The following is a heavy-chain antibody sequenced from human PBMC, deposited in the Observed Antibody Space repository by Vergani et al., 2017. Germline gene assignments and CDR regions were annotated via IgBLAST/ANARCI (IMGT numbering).Heavy chain of an antibody. V-gene: IGHV4-39*01. D-gene: IGHD2-15*01. CDR1: GGSISSSSYY. J-gene: IGHJ6*02. Sequence: QLQLQESGPGLVKPSETLSLTCTVSGGSISSSSYYWGWIRQPPGKGLEWIGSIYYSGSTYYNPSLKSRVTISVDTSKNQFSLKLSSVTDADTAVYYCNGYCSGGSCLGKQFKRALRYYYGMDVWGQGTTVTVSS. CDR2: IYYSGST. CDR3: NGYCSGGSCLGKQFKRALRYYYGMDV.